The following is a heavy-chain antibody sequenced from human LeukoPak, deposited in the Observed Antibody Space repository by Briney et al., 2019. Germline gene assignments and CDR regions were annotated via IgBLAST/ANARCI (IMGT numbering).Heavy chain of an antibody. J-gene: IGHJ4*02. V-gene: IGHV4-61*01. CDR2: IYSSGGT. CDR1: GGSVSSASYY. D-gene: IGHD6-19*01. Sequence: SGPTLVNPSETLSLACTASGGSVSSASYYWTWIRQPPGKGLEWIGYIYSSGGTNYNPSLKSRVTISVDTSKNQFSLKLSSVTAADTAVYYCARDDVAVTGALDFWGQGTLVTVSS. CDR3: ARDDVAVTGALDF.